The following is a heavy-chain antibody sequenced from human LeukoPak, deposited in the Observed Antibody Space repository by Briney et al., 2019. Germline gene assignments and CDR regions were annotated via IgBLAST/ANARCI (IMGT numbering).Heavy chain of an antibody. J-gene: IGHJ6*02. V-gene: IGHV3-30*04. D-gene: IGHD2-15*01. CDR1: GFTLSGYS. CDR2: ISYDESYK. CDR3: ARDLGGSGSSTDQYFGMDV. Sequence: GGSLRLSCVASGFTLSGYSMHWVRQAPGKGLEWVAVISYDESYKYYADSVKGRFTISRDKSNNTLYLQMNSLRPEDTAVYSCARDLGGSGSSTDQYFGMDVWGQGTTVTVSS.